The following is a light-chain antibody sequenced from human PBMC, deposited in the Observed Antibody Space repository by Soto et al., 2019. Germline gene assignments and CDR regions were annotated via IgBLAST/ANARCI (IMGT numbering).Light chain of an antibody. CDR1: SSNIGNNY. J-gene: IGLJ2*01. Sequence: QSVLTQPPSVSAAPGHKGTLSCSGSSSNIGNNYVSWYQQLPGTAPKLLIYDNNKRPSGIPDRFSGSKSGTSATLGITGLQTGDEADYYCGTWDSSLSAVVFGGGTKLTVL. V-gene: IGLV1-51*01. CDR2: DNN. CDR3: GTWDSSLSAVV.